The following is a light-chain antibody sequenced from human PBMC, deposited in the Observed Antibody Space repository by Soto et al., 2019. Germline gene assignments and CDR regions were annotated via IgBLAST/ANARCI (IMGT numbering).Light chain of an antibody. CDR3: QQSFSHPLT. V-gene: IGKV1-5*01. CDR1: QSVRNW. J-gene: IGKJ4*01. CDR2: DSS. Sequence: DIQMTQSPSTLFASVGDRVTITCRASQSVRNWLAWYQQKPGRAPQLLIYDSSTLEPGVPSRFSGSGSGTDFTLTISSLQPEDFATYSCQQSFSHPLTFGGGTKVDIK.